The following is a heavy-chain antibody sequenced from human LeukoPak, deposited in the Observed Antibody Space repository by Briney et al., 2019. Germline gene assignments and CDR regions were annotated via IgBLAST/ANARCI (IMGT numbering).Heavy chain of an antibody. D-gene: IGHD6-19*01. J-gene: IGHJ4*02. Sequence: GGSLRLSCAASGFTFSSYAMSWVRQAPGKGLEWVSAISGSGGSTYYADSVKGRFTISRDNSKNTLYLQMNSLRAEDTAIYYCAKTTTRYSSGWLDYWGQGTLVTVSS. CDR1: GFTFSSYA. CDR3: AKTTTRYSSGWLDY. V-gene: IGHV3-23*01. CDR2: ISGSGGST.